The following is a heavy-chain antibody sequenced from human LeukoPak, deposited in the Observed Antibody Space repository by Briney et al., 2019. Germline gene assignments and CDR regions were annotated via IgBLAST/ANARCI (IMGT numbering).Heavy chain of an antibody. CDR1: GFTFSSYW. J-gene: IGHJ6*02. CDR2: IKQDGSEK. Sequence: GGSLRLSCAASGFTFSSYWMSWVRQAPGKGLEWVANIKQDGSEKYNVDSVKGRFTISRDNAKNSLYLQMNSLRAEDTAVYYCARDGGGSPEPYYYYYGMDVWGQGTTVTVSS. CDR3: ARDGGGSPEPYYYYYGMDV. V-gene: IGHV3-7*03. D-gene: IGHD3-16*01.